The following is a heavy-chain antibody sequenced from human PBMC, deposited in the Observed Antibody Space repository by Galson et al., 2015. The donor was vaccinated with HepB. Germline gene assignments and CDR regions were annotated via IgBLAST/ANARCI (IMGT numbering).Heavy chain of an antibody. CDR2: IYYSGST. V-gene: IGHV4-59*01. Sequence: QVQLQESGPGLVKPSETLSLTCTVSGGSISSYYWSWIRQPPGKGLEWIGYIYYSGSTNHNPSLKSRVTISVDTSKNQFSLKLSSVTAADTAVYYCARLRHTAMVTASPWFDPWGQGTLVTVSS. CDR1: GGSISSYY. CDR3: ARLRHTAMVTASPWFDP. J-gene: IGHJ5*02. D-gene: IGHD5-18*01.